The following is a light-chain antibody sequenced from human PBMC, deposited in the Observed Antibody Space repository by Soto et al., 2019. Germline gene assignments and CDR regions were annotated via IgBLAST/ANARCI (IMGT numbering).Light chain of an antibody. V-gene: IGKV2-30*01. Sequence: DVVMTQSPLSLPVTLGQPASISCRSSQSLVDSDGNTYLSWFQQRPGQSPGRLIYKVSNRDSGIPDRFSGSGSVSYFTLRITRVEADDVGTYYDMQGKFAPHTFGRGTKLEIK. CDR1: QSLVDSDGNTY. J-gene: IGKJ2*01. CDR3: MQGKFAPHT. CDR2: KVS.